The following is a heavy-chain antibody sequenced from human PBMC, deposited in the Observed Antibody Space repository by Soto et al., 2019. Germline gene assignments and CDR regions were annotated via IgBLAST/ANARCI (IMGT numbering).Heavy chain of an antibody. D-gene: IGHD3-9*01. CDR3: ARIRGYDILTGYYNHYYYGMDV. Sequence: SGPTLVNPTQTLTLTCTFSGFSLSTSGLCVSWIRQPPGKALEWLALTDWDDDKYYSTSLKTRLTISKDTSKNQVVLTMTNVDPVDTATYYCARIRGYDILTGYYNHYYYGMDVWGQGTTVTVSS. CDR1: GFSLSTSGLC. J-gene: IGHJ6*02. V-gene: IGHV2-70*01. CDR2: TDWDDDK.